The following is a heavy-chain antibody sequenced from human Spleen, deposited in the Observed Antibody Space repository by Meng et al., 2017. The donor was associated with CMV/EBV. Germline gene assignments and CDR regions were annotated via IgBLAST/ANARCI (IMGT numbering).Heavy chain of an antibody. CDR1: GYTFTGYY. CDR2: ISASTGDT. D-gene: IGHD2/OR15-2a*01. V-gene: IGHV1-18*04. Sequence: ASVKVSCKASGYTFTGYYMHWVRQAPGQGLEWMGWISASTGDTSYAQNIQGRLTMTTDTSTSTAYMEVRSLRSDDTAVYYCARGSMIDYWGQGTLVTVSS. J-gene: IGHJ4*02. CDR3: ARGSMIDY.